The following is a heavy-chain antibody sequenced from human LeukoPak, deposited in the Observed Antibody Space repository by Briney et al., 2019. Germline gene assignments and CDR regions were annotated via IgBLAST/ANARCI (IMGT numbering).Heavy chain of an antibody. Sequence: PGGSLRLSCAASGFTFDDYAMHWVRQAPGKGLEWVSGISWNSGSIGYADSVKGRFTISRDNAKNSLYLQMNSLRAEDTAVYYCARDYYSYGYDYWGQGTLVTVSS. CDR2: ISWNSGSI. V-gene: IGHV3-9*01. J-gene: IGHJ4*02. D-gene: IGHD5-18*01. CDR3: ARDYYSYGYDY. CDR1: GFTFDDYA.